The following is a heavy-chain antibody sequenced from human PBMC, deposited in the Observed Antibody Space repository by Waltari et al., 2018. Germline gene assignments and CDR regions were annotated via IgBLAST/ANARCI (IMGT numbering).Heavy chain of an antibody. J-gene: IGHJ3*02. Sequence: QLQLQESGPGLVKPSETLSLTCTVSGGSLSSSSYYWGWIRQPPGKGLEWIGSIYYSGSTYYNPSLKSRVTISVDTSKNQFSLKLSSVTAADTAVYYCARASRDGYLKGRGAFDIWGQGTMVTVSS. CDR2: IYYSGST. V-gene: IGHV4-39*07. CDR3: ARASRDGYLKGRGAFDI. D-gene: IGHD5-12*01. CDR1: GGSLSSSSYY.